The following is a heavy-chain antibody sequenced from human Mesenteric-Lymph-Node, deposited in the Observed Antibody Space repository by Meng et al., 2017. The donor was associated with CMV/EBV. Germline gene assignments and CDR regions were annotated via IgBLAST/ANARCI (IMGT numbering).Heavy chain of an antibody. Sequence: ASVKVSCKASGYTFTGYYMHWVRQAPGQGLEWMGWMNPNSGNTGYAQKFQGRVTITRNTSISTAYMELSSLRSEDTAVYYCARTNWNDDEYFDYWGQGTLVTVSS. CDR1: GYTFTGYY. D-gene: IGHD1-1*01. CDR3: ARTNWNDDEYFDY. J-gene: IGHJ4*02. CDR2: MNPNSGNT. V-gene: IGHV1-8*03.